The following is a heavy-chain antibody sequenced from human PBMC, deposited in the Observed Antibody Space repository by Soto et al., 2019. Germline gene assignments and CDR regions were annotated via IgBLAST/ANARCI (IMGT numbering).Heavy chain of an antibody. V-gene: IGHV3-23*01. CDR2: ISGSGGRT. J-gene: IGHJ4*02. D-gene: IGHD6-13*01. Sequence: EVQLLESGGGLVQPGGPLRLSCAASGFTFSSYAMSWVRQPPGKGLEWGSAISGSGGRTYYADSVKGRFTISRDNSKNTLYLQMNSLRAEDKAVYYCAYSSTPFDYWGQGTLVTVSS. CDR1: GFTFSSYA. CDR3: AYSSTPFDY.